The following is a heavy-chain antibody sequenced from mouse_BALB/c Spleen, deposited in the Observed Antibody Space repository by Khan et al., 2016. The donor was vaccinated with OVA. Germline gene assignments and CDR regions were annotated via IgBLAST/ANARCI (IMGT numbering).Heavy chain of an antibody. D-gene: IGHD2-3*01. Sequence: QMQLEESGAELVRPGVSVKISCKGSGYIFTDFSMHWVKRSHAKSLEWIGVISTYYGDSIYNQNFKDKATLTVDKSSSTAYMELARLTSEDSAIYYCARGSGYYRFVYWGQGTLVTVSA. CDR2: ISTYYGDS. CDR1: GYIFTDFS. CDR3: ARGSGYYRFVY. V-gene: IGHV1S137*01. J-gene: IGHJ3*01.